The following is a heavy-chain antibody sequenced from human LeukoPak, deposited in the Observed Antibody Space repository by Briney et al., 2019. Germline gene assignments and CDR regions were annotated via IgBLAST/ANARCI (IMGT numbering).Heavy chain of an antibody. CDR2: ISSSSSSYI. V-gene: IGHV3-21*01. Sequence: PGGSLRLSCVASGFTFSNFGVHWVRQAPGKGLEWVSSISSSSSSYIYYADSVKGRFTISRDNAKNSLYLQMNSLRAEDTAVYYCARAWEDTATLTFYCSYGMDVWGQGTTVTVSS. CDR1: GFTFSNFG. D-gene: IGHD5-18*01. J-gene: IGHJ6*02. CDR3: ARAWEDTATLTFYCSYGMDV.